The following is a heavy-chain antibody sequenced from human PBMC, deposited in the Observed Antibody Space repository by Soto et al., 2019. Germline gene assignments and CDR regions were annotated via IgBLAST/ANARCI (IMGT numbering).Heavy chain of an antibody. J-gene: IGHJ6*02. V-gene: IGHV1-69*12. CDR3: ASQTGTTGNYYYGMGV. CDR2: IIPIFGTA. CDR1: GGTFSRYG. D-gene: IGHD1-1*01. Sequence: QVQLVQSGAEVKKPGSSVKVSCKASGGTFSRYGISWVRQAPGQGLEWMGGIIPIFGTANYAQKFQGRVTITADESTSTAYMELSSLRSEDTAVYYCASQTGTTGNYYYGMGVWGQGTTVTVSS.